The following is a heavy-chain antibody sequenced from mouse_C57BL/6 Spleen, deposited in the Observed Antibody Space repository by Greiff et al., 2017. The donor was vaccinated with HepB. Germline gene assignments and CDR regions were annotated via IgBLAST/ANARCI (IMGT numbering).Heavy chain of an antibody. CDR3: ARAYDPRRGYYAMDY. Sequence: QVQLQQPGAELVRPGSSVKLSCKASGYTFTSYWMHWVKQRPIQGLEWIGNIDPSDSETHYNQKFKDKATLTVDKSSSTAYMQLSSLTSEDSAVYYCARAYDPRRGYYAMDYWGQGTSVTVSS. D-gene: IGHD2-3*01. V-gene: IGHV1-52*01. J-gene: IGHJ4*01. CDR1: GYTFTSYW. CDR2: IDPSDSET.